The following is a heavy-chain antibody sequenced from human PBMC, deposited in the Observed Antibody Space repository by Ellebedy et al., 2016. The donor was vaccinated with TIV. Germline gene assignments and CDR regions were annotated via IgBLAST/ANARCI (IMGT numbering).Heavy chain of an antibody. CDR3: ARQYCSSTSCYDAFDY. D-gene: IGHD2-2*01. Sequence: MPSETLSLTCAVYGGSFSGYYWSWIRQPPGKGLEWIGEINHSGSTNYNPSLKSRVTISVDTSKNQFSLKLSSVTAADTAVYYCARQYCSSTSCYDAFDYWGQGTLVTVSS. CDR2: INHSGST. CDR1: GGSFSGYY. V-gene: IGHV4-34*01. J-gene: IGHJ4*02.